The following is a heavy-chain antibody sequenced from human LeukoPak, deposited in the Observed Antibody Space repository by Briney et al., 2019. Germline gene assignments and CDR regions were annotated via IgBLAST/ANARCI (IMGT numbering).Heavy chain of an antibody. V-gene: IGHV4-34*01. CDR3: ARGRDAGYSSGWCDY. CDR2: INHSGST. D-gene: IGHD6-19*01. CDR1: GGSFSGYY. Sequence: SETLSLTCAVYGGSFSGYYWSWIRQPPGKGLEWIGEINHSGSTNYNPSLKSRVTISVDTSKSQFSLKLSSVTAADTAVYYCARGRDAGYSSGWCDYWGQGTLVTVSS. J-gene: IGHJ4*02.